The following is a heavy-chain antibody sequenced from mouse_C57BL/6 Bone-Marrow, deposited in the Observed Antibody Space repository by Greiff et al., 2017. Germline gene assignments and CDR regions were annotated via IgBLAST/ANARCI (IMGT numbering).Heavy chain of an antibody. Sequence: QVQLQQPGAELVRPGSSVKLSCKASGYTFTSYWMHWVKQRPIQGLEWIGNIDPSDSETHYNQKFKDKATLTVAKSSSTAYMQLSSLTSEDSAVYYCARLLGRAMDYWGQGTSVTVSS. CDR3: ARLLGRAMDY. D-gene: IGHD4-1*01. CDR1: GYTFTSYW. V-gene: IGHV1-52*01. CDR2: IDPSDSET. J-gene: IGHJ4*01.